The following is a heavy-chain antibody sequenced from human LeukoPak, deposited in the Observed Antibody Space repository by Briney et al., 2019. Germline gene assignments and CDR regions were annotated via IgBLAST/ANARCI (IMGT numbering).Heavy chain of an antibody. Sequence: PGGSLRLSCAASGFTFSSYWMSWVRQAPGKGLEWVANIKQDGSEKYYVDSVKGRFTISRDNAKNSLYLQMNSLRAEDTAVYYCAREESSSWYSRSDYWGQGTLVTVSS. V-gene: IGHV3-7*01. CDR1: GFTFSSYW. D-gene: IGHD6-13*01. J-gene: IGHJ4*02. CDR2: IKQDGSEK. CDR3: AREESSSWYSRSDY.